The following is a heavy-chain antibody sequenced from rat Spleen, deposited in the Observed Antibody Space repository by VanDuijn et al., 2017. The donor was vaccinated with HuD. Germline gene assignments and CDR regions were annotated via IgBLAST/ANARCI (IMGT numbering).Heavy chain of an antibody. J-gene: IGHJ3*01. CDR3: ATSYYGYKRFAY. D-gene: IGHD1-9*01. CDR1: GFTFSDYG. V-gene: IGHV5-34*01. Sequence: EVQLVESGGGLVQPGRSLKLSCVASGFTFSDYGMNWMRQTPGKGLEWIAYISISSGAIYYADTVRGRFTISRDNAKNTLYLQLSCLRSEDTALYYCATSYYGYKRFAYWGQGTLVTVSS. CDR2: ISISSGAI.